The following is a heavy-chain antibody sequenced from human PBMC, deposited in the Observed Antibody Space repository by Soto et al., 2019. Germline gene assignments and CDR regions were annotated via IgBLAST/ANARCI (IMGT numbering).Heavy chain of an antibody. J-gene: IGHJ3*02. CDR2: MNPHSGNT. Sequence: QVQLVQSGAEVKKPGASVKVSCKASGYTFTSYDINWVRQATGQGLEWMGWMNPHSGNTGYAQKVYVRFNMTRNTSISTAYSGLSSLRSEDTAVDYCERVCVTVTTSCDAFDIWGQGTIVTV. D-gene: IGHD4-17*01. CDR1: GYTFTSYD. V-gene: IGHV1-8*01. CDR3: ERVCVTVTTSCDAFDI.